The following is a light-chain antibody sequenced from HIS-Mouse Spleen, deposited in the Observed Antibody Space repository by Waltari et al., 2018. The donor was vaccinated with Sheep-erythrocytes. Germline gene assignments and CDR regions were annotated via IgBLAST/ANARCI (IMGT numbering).Light chain of an antibody. J-gene: IGLJ3*02. CDR1: SGSIASNY. CDR3: QSYDSSNHGV. Sequence: NFMLTQPHSVSESPGQTVTISCTRSSGSIASNYGQWSQQRPGSAPTTVIYEDNQRPSGVPDRFSGSIDSSSNSASLTISGLKTEDEADYYCQSYDSSNHGVFGGGTKLTVL. CDR2: EDN. V-gene: IGLV6-57*04.